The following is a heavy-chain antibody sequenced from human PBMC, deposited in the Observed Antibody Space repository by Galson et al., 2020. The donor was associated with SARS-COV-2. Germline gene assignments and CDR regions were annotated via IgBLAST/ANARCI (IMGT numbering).Heavy chain of an antibody. CDR3: AKLWGADGYKSPGDY. CDR1: GFTFDDYA. V-gene: IGHV3-9*01. J-gene: IGHJ4*02. D-gene: IGHD3-16*01. CDR2: ISWNSGSI. Sequence: GGSLRLSCAASGFTFDDYAMHWVRQAPGKGLEWVSGISWNSGSIGYADSVKGRFTISRDNAKNSLYLQMNSLRAEDTALYYCAKLWGADGYKSPGDYWGQGTLVTVSS.